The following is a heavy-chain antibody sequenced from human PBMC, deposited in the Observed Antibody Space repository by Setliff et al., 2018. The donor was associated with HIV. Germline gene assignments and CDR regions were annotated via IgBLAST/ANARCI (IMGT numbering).Heavy chain of an antibody. CDR2: INADNGNT. Sequence: ASVKVSCKASGYTFSNYAMHWVRQAPGQRPEWMGWINADNGNTKYSQKFQGRVTITRDTSASTAYMELSSLRSEDTAVYYCARGHSSSAYDAYDIWGQGTMVTVSS. J-gene: IGHJ3*02. V-gene: IGHV1-3*01. D-gene: IGHD6-6*01. CDR3: ARGHSSSAYDAYDI. CDR1: GYTFSNYA.